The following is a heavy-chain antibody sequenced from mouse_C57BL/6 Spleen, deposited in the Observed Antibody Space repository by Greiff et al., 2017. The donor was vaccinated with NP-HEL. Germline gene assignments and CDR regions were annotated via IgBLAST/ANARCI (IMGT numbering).Heavy chain of an antibody. CDR2: ISRGGDYL. V-gene: IGHV5-9-1*02. J-gene: IGHJ3*01. Sequence: EVKLVEPGEGLVKPGGSLKLSCAASGFTFSSYAMSWVRQTPEQRLEWVAYISRGGDYLYYADNVKGRFTIARDNARNTLYLQMSSLKSWDTAMYYCTGDYYGNYRRFAYRGQGTLVTVSA. CDR3: TGDYYGNYRRFAY. CDR1: GFTFSSYA. D-gene: IGHD2-1*01.